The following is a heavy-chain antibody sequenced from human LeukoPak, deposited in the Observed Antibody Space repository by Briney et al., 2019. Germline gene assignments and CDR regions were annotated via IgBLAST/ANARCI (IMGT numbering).Heavy chain of an antibody. Sequence: ASVKVSCKASGYTFTGYYMHWVRQAPGQGLEWMGWLNPNSGGTNYAQKFQGRVTMTRDTSISTAYMELSRLRSDDTAVYYCAREVMGVAAYIDYWGQGTLVTVSS. D-gene: IGHD6-13*01. CDR2: LNPNSGGT. V-gene: IGHV1-2*02. CDR1: GYTFTGYY. J-gene: IGHJ4*02. CDR3: AREVMGVAAYIDY.